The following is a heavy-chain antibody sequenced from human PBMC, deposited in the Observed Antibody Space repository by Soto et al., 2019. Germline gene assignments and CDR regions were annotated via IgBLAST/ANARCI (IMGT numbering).Heavy chain of an antibody. Sequence: GGSLRLSCAASGFTFSSYGMHWVRQAPGKGLEWVAVISYDGSNKYYADSVKGRFTISRDNSKNTLYLQMNSLRAEDTAVYYCAKDRGLLVFDYWGQGTLVTVSS. CDR3: AKDRGLLVFDY. CDR1: GFTFSSYG. J-gene: IGHJ4*02. D-gene: IGHD2-15*01. V-gene: IGHV3-30*18. CDR2: ISYDGSNK.